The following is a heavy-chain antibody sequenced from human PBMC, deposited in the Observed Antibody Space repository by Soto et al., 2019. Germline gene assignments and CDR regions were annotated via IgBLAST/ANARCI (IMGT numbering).Heavy chain of an antibody. CDR2: IIPIFGTA. CDR1: GYTFTSYG. J-gene: IGHJ3*02. Sequence: GASVKVSCKASGYTFTSYGISWVRQAPGQGLEWMGGIIPIFGTANYAQKFQGRVTITADESTSTAYMELSSLRSEDTAVYYCARDDPPRTHDAFDIWGQGTMVTVSS. V-gene: IGHV1-69*13. CDR3: ARDDPPRTHDAFDI.